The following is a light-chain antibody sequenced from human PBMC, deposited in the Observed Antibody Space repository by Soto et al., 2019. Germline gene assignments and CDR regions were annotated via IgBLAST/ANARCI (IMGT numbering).Light chain of an antibody. CDR1: SSDVGGYNY. Sequence: QSVLTQPPSASGSPGQSVTISCTRTSSDVGGYNYVSWYQQHPGNAPKLMIYEVSKRPSGVPDRFSGSKSGNTASLTVSGLQAEDEADYYCSSFAGSNPPWVFGGGTKLTVL. V-gene: IGLV2-8*01. CDR2: EVS. J-gene: IGLJ3*02. CDR3: SSFAGSNPPWV.